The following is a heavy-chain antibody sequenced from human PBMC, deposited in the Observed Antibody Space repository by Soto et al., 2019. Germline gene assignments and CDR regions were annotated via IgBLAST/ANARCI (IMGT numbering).Heavy chain of an antibody. V-gene: IGHV3-48*02. CDR2: ISDSGATK. CDR3: GGGSLNGSSWWGGDG. CDR1: GFTFSNCG. D-gene: IGHD2-8*02. Sequence: EVQLVESGGGLVQPGGSLRLSCAASGFTFSNCGMNWVRQTPGKGLEWVSYISDSGATKHYADSVKGRFTISRDNGKDSLFRKRTGRGEEDGVVFLWGGGSLNGSSWWGGDGGGKGAPAPVPS. J-gene: IGHJ6*04.